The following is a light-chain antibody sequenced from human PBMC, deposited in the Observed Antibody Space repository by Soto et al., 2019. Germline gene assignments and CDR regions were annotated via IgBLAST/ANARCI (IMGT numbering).Light chain of an antibody. Sequence: EIVLTQSPGTLSLFPGERATFSCRASQSVSSTHLAWYQQKPGQAPRLLMFTASSMATGIPDRFSGTGSGTDFPLTISRLESEDSAVYYCQQFGTSPRTFGQGTKVEIK. CDR1: QSVSSTH. CDR3: QQFGTSPRT. J-gene: IGKJ1*01. CDR2: TAS. V-gene: IGKV3-20*01.